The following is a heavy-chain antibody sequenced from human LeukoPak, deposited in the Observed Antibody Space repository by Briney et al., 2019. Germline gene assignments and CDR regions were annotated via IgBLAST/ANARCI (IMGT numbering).Heavy chain of an antibody. CDR2: IHYSGRP. J-gene: IGHJ6*02. Sequence: SETLSLTCTVSGGSISGHYWTWIRQPPGKGLEWIGQIHYSGRPDYNPSLKSRVTISDDTSKNQLSLKVTSVTGADTAVYYCARFGVDYDMDVWGQGTTVTVSS. CDR3: ARFGVDYDMDV. V-gene: IGHV4-59*11. CDR1: GGSISGHY. D-gene: IGHD3-16*01.